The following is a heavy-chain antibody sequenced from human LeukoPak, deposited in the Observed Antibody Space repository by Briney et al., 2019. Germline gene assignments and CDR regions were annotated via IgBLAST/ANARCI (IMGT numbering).Heavy chain of an antibody. D-gene: IGHD6-13*01. Sequence: PGGSLRLSCAASGFTFSNYWMSWVRQAPGKGLEWVANIKEAGSEKYYVDSVKGRFTISRDNDKNLVHLQMNSLRAEDTAVYYCARGGGMRSWYDFDYWGQGTLVTVSS. CDR2: IKEAGSEK. CDR3: ARGGGMRSWYDFDY. V-gene: IGHV3-7*04. CDR1: GFTFSNYW. J-gene: IGHJ4*02.